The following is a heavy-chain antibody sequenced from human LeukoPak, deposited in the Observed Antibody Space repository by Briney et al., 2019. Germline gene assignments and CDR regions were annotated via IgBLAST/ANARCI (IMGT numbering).Heavy chain of an antibody. CDR1: GYTFTSYY. D-gene: IGHD3-22*01. J-gene: IGHJ4*02. CDR2: INPSGGST. V-gene: IGHV1-46*01. CDR3: ARALDSSGYYFRELMVDY. Sequence: ASVKVSCKASGYTFTSYYMHWVRQAPGHGLEWMGIINPSGGSTSYAQKFQGRVTMTRDTSTSTVYMELSSLRSEDTAVYYCARALDSSGYYFRELMVDYWGQGTLVTVSS.